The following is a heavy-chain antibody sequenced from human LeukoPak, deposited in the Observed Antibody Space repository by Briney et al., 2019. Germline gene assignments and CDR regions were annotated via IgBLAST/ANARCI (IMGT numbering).Heavy chain of an antibody. CDR2: ISSSSGYI. CDR3: ARDIIRVGAYDSSGYPFDY. V-gene: IGHV3-21*01. Sequence: PGGSLRLSCAASGFTFSSYSMNWVRQAPGKGLEWVSSISSSSGYIYYADSVKGRFTISRDNAKNSLYLQMNSLRAEDTAVYYCARDIIRVGAYDSSGYPFDYWGQGTLVTVSS. J-gene: IGHJ4*02. CDR1: GFTFSSYS. D-gene: IGHD3-22*01.